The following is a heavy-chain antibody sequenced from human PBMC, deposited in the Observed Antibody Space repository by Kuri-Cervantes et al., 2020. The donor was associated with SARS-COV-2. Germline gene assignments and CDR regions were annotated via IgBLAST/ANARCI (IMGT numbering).Heavy chain of an antibody. V-gene: IGHV3-30*02. CDR3: AKRYCSGGNCYSFFDS. D-gene: IGHD2-15*01. J-gene: IGHJ4*02. Sequence: GGSLRPSCAASGFTFSSYGMHWVRQAPGKGLEWVAFIRYDGSNKYYADSVKGRFTISRDNSKNTLYLQMNSLRAEDTALYYCAKRYCSGGNCYSFFDSWGQGTLVTVSS. CDR2: IRYDGSNK. CDR1: GFTFSSYG.